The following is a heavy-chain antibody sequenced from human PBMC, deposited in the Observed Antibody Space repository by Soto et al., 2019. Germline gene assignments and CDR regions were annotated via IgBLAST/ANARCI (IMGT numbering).Heavy chain of an antibody. V-gene: IGHV4-31*03. J-gene: IGHJ4*02. CDR2: IYYSGST. Sequence: PSETLSLTCTVSGGSISSGGYYWSWIRQHPGKGLEWIGYIYYSGSTYYNPSLKSRVTISVDTSKNQFSLKLSSVTAADTAVYYCARDRVGDYDGWKYFDYWGQGTLVTVSS. CDR3: ARDRVGDYDGWKYFDY. D-gene: IGHD4-17*01. CDR1: GGSISSGGYY.